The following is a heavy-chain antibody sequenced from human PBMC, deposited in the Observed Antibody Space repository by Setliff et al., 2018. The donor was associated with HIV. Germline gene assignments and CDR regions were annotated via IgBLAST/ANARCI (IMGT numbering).Heavy chain of an antibody. CDR2: IYTSGST. Sequence: PSETLSLTCTVSGGSINSGTYYWTWIRQPAGKGLEWVGHIYTSGSTNYNPSLKSRVTISVDTSKNQFSLNLNSVTAADTAVYHCARGDIYWHGASGYVKSALDAFDLGGQGTMVTVSS. D-gene: IGHD2-15*01. CDR3: ARGDIYWHGASGYVKSALDAFDL. CDR1: GGSINSGTYY. J-gene: IGHJ3*01. V-gene: IGHV4-61*09.